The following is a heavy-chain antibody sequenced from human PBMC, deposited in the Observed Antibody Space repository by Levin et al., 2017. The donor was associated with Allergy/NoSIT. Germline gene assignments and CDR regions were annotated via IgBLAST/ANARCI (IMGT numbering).Heavy chain of an antibody. J-gene: IGHJ6*02. CDR3: ARGGCRESTNGVCYRFYYGMDV. D-gene: IGHD2-8*01. CDR2: ISSSSSYI. Sequence: GESLKISCAASGFTFSSYSMNWVRQAPGKGLEWVSSISSSSSYIYYADSVKGRFTISRDNAKNSLYLQMNSLRAEDTAVYYCARGGCRESTNGVCYRFYYGMDVWGQGTTVTVSS. V-gene: IGHV3-21*01. CDR1: GFTFSSYS.